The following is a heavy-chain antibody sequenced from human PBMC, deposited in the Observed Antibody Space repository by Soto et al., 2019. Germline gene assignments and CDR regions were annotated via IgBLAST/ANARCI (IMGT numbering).Heavy chain of an antibody. CDR1: GFAFSSYA. V-gene: IGHV3-23*01. J-gene: IGHJ4*02. D-gene: IGHD3-16*02. CDR3: AKDRGIIDPFDY. CDR2: ISGSTSGT. Sequence: EVQLLESGGGLVQPGGSLRLSCAASGFAFSSYAMSWVRKAPGKGLEWVSSISGSTSGTYYADAVKGRFTISRDDTNNTLYQQMNSLRDEDTAVYYCAKDRGIIDPFDYWGQGALVTVSS.